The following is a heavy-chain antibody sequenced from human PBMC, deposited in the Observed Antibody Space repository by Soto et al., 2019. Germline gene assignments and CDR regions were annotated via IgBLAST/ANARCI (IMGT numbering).Heavy chain of an antibody. CDR2: IYSGGGT. D-gene: IGHD3-10*01. Sequence: EVHLVESGGGLVRPGGSLRLSCAASGFTVSNNYMSWVRQAPGKGLEWVSAIYSGGGTYYADSVKGRFTISRDNSKNTLYLQMNSLRAEDTALYSCASTGSATIFDYWGQGTLVTVSS. CDR3: ASTGSATIFDY. CDR1: GFTVSNNY. V-gene: IGHV3-66*01. J-gene: IGHJ4*02.